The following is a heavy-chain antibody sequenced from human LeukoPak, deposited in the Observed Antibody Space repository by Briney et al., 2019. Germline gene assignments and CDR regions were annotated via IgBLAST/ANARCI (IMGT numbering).Heavy chain of an antibody. V-gene: IGHV3-23*01. CDR1: GFTFSSYA. D-gene: IGHD6-19*01. CDR2: ISGSGGST. Sequence: PGGSLRLSCAASGFTFSSYAMSWVRQAPGKGLEWVSAISGSGGSTYYADSVKGRFTISRDNSKNTLYLQMNSLRAEDTAVYYCAKEGDEGSGWYSGYYYGMDVWGQGTTVTVSS. CDR3: AKEGDEGSGWYSGYYYGMDV. J-gene: IGHJ6*02.